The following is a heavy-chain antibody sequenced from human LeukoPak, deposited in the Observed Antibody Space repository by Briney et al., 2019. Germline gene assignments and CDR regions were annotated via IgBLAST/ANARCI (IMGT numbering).Heavy chain of an antibody. CDR3: ARLVGAIFHYYYYMDV. Sequence: PSETLSLTCAVYGGSFSGYYWSWIRLPPGKGLEWIGEINHSGSTNYNPSLKSRVTISVDTSKNQFSLKLSSVTAADTAVYYCARLVGAIFHYYYYMDVWGKGTTVTISS. V-gene: IGHV4-34*01. J-gene: IGHJ6*03. D-gene: IGHD1-26*01. CDR2: INHSGST. CDR1: GGSFSGYY.